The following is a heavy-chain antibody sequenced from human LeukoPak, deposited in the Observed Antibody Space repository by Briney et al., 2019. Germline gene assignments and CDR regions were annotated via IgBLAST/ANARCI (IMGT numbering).Heavy chain of an antibody. J-gene: IGHJ4*02. Sequence: GASVKVSCKASGGTFSSYAISWVRQAPGQGLEWMGGIIPIFGTANYAQRLQGRVTMTTDTSTSTAYMELRSLRSDDTAVYYCARGGYSDFWGQGTLVTVSS. CDR3: ARGGYSDF. V-gene: IGHV1-69*05. CDR2: IIPIFGTA. CDR1: GGTFSSYA. D-gene: IGHD2-15*01.